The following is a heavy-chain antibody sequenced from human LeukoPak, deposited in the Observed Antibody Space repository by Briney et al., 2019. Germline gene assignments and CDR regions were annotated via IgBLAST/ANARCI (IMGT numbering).Heavy chain of an antibody. CDR3: ARGGNSSWDY. D-gene: IGHD6-6*01. CDR2: IKPDGTEK. CDR1: GFVFSNYW. V-gene: IGHV3-7*01. Sequence: PGGSLRLSCAASGFVFSNYWMSWVRQVPGKGLEWVANIKPDGTEKYYVDSLKGRFTITRDNAKNSLYLQMNSLRVEDTAVYYCARGGNSSWDYWGQGALVTVSS. J-gene: IGHJ4*02.